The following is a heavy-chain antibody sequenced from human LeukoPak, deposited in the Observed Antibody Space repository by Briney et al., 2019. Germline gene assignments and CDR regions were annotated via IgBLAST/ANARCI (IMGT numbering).Heavy chain of an antibody. V-gene: IGHV3-66*02. CDR2: IYSGGDT. Sequence: PGGSLRLSCAASGFTVSSNYMSWVRQAPGKGLEWVSLIYSGGDTYYADSVKGRFTISRDNSKTTLYLQMNNLRADDTAVYYCATRYCSGTSCYRGAFDVWGQGTMVTVSS. J-gene: IGHJ3*01. CDR3: ATRYCSGTSCYRGAFDV. CDR1: GFTVSSNY. D-gene: IGHD2-2*02.